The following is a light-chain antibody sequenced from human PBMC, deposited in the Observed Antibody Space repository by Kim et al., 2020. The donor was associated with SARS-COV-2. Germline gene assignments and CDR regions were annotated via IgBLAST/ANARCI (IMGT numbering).Light chain of an antibody. J-gene: IGLJ3*02. V-gene: IGLV2-14*03. CDR2: DVS. CDR3: SSYTSSDTWV. Sequence: QSALTQPASVSGSPGQSITMSCTGTSSDLGGYNYVSWYQQYPGRAPKLMIYDVSNRPSGVSNRFSGSKSGNTASLTISGLQAEDEADYYCSSYTSSDTWVFGGGTQLTVL. CDR1: SSDLGGYNY.